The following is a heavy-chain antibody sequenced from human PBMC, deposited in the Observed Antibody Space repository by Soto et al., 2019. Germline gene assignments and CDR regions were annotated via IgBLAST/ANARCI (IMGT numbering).Heavy chain of an antibody. V-gene: IGHV3-21*01. D-gene: IGHD6-19*01. CDR1: GFTFSGYS. Sequence: PGGPLRLSCAASGFTFSGYSMNWVRQAPGKGLEWVSSISSSSSYIYYADSVKGRFTISRDNAKNSLYLQMNSLRAEDTAVYYCARDPTVAVDYWGQGTLVTVSS. CDR2: ISSSSSYI. J-gene: IGHJ4*02. CDR3: ARDPTVAVDY.